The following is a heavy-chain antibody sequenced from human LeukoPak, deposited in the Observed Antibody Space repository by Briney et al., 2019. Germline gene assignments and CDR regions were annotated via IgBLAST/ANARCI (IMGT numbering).Heavy chain of an antibody. CDR3: AKGELQYYYDSRSGYYFDY. V-gene: IGHV3-7*03. D-gene: IGHD3-22*01. CDR2: IKQDGSEK. Sequence: GGSLRLSCAASGFTFSSYWMSWVRQAPGKGLEWVANIKQDGSEKYYVDSVKGRFTISRDNAKNSLYLQMNSLRAADTAVYYCAKGELQYYYDSRSGYYFDYWGQGTLVTVSS. CDR1: GFTFSSYW. J-gene: IGHJ4*02.